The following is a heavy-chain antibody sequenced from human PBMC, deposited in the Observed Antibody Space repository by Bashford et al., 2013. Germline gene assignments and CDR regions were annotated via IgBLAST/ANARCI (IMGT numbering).Heavy chain of an antibody. CDR2: IGANSDSF. CDR3: ARPLNMHARQYYY. J-gene: IGHJ4*02. D-gene: IGHD2-2*01. V-gene: IGHV3-48*04. Sequence: GGSLRLSCAASGFSFSDYSMNWIRQAPGTRPEWAAYIGANSDSFYYGDSVKGRFTISRDNAKNTLYLQMNSLRAEDTAVYYCARPLNMHARQYYYWGQGTLVTVSS. CDR1: GFSFSDYS.